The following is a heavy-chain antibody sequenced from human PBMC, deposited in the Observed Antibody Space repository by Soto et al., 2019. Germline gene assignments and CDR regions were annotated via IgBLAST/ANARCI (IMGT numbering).Heavy chain of an antibody. V-gene: IGHV4-39*07. Sequence: SETLSLTCTVSGGSISSSSYYWGWIRQPPGKGLEWIGSIYYSGSTYYNPSLKSRVTTSVDTSKNQFSLKLSSVTAADTAVYYCARDAGGSMDVWGKGTTVTVSS. CDR2: IYYSGST. CDR3: ARDAGGSMDV. J-gene: IGHJ6*03. CDR1: GGSISSSSYY. D-gene: IGHD3-10*01.